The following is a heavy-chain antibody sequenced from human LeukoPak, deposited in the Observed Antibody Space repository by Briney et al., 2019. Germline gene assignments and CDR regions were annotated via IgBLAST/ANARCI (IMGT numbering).Heavy chain of an antibody. J-gene: IGHJ1*01. Sequence: SETLSLTCTVSGGSISSYYWSWIRQPAGKGLEWIGRIYTSGSTNYNPSLKSRVTMSVDTSKNQFSLKLSSVTAVDTAVYYCARARFGEPSAPFQHWGQGTLVTVSS. CDR1: GGSISSYY. D-gene: IGHD3-10*01. V-gene: IGHV4-4*07. CDR2: IYTSGST. CDR3: ARARFGEPSAPFQH.